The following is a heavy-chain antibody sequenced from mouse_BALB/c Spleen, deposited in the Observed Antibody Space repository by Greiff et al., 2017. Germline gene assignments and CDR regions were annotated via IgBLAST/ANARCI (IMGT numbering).Heavy chain of an antibody. CDR3: ARASYGNYSLFDY. CDR1: GFTFTDYY. CDR2: IRNKANGYTT. D-gene: IGHD2-10*01. J-gene: IGHJ2*01. V-gene: IGHV7-3*02. Sequence: EVKLVESGGGLVQPGGSLRLSCATSGFTFTDYYMSWVRQPPGKALEWLGFIRNKANGYTTEYSASVKGRFTISRDNSQSILYLQMNTLRAEDSATYYDARASYGNYSLFDYWGQGTTLTVSS.